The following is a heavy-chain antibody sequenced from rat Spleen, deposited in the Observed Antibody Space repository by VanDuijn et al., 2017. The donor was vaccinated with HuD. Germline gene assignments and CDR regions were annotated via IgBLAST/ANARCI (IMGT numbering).Heavy chain of an antibody. Sequence: EVQLVESGGGLVQPGRSMKLSCAALGFTLSNYYMAWVRQAPTKGLECVASISYEGSNTYYGDSVKGRFTISRDHAKSTLYLQMNSLRSEDTATYYCARLSNSRYALFANWGQGVMVTVSS. CDR1: GFTLSNYY. CDR3: ARLSNSRYALFAN. V-gene: IGHV5-22*01. D-gene: IGHD4-3*01. CDR2: ISYEGSNT. J-gene: IGHJ2*01.